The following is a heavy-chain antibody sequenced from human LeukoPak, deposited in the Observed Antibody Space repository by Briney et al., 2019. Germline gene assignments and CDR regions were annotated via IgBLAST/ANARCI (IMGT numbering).Heavy chain of an antibody. CDR1: GFTFSSYS. V-gene: IGHV3-21*01. Sequence: GGSLRLSCAASGFTFSSYSMNWVRQAPGKGLEWVSSITGSSSYIYYADSMKGRFTISKDNAKNSLYLQMNSLRAEDTAMYYCARDLLLWFGELLGGAFDIWGQGTMVAVSS. CDR2: ITGSSSYI. D-gene: IGHD3-10*01. J-gene: IGHJ3*02. CDR3: ARDLLLWFGELLGGAFDI.